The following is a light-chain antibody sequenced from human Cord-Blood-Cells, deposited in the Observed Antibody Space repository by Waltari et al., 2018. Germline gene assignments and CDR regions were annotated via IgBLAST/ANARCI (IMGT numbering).Light chain of an antibody. CDR3: CSYAGSSTVV. J-gene: IGLJ2*01. CDR2: EGS. CDR1: SSDVGSYNL. Sequence: QSALTQPASVSGSPGQSITISCTGTSSDVGSYNLVSWSQQNPGKAPKLMIYEGSKRLAWVSIRFSGSKSGNTASLTSSGLQAENEADYYCCSYAGSSTVVFGGGTKLTVL. V-gene: IGLV2-23*01.